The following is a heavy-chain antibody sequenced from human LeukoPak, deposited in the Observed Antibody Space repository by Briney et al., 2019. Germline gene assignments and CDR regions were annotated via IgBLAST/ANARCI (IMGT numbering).Heavy chain of an antibody. CDR2: ITSSGSYT. D-gene: IGHD3-3*02. V-gene: IGHV3-11*06. Sequence: GGSLRLSCAASGFTFSDYYMSWIRQAPGKGLEWVSYITSSGSYTDYADSVKGRFTMSRDNAKNSLYLQMNSLRAEDSAVYYCARGHFDLLHWGQGTLVTVSS. J-gene: IGHJ1*01. CDR3: ARGHFDLLH. CDR1: GFTFSDYY.